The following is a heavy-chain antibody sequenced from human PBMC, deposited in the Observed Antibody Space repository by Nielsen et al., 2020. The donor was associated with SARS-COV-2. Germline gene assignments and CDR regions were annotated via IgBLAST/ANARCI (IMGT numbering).Heavy chain of an antibody. V-gene: IGHV1-69*02. Sequence: WVRQAPGHGLEWMGRIIPILGIANYAQKFQGRVTITADKSTSTAYMELSSLRSEDTAVYYCARLGDQYYDSSGYYPNGFDYWGQGTLVTVSS. D-gene: IGHD3-22*01. J-gene: IGHJ4*02. CDR2: IIPILGIA. CDR3: ARLGDQYYDSSGYYPNGFDY.